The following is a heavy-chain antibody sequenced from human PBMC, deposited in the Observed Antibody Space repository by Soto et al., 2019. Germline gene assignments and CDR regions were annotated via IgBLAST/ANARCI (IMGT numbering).Heavy chain of an antibody. CDR1: GGSFSGYY. J-gene: IGHJ4*02. CDR3: ARSVILRAFDY. D-gene: IGHD2-15*01. CDR2: INHSGST. Sequence: SETLSLTCAVYGGSFSGYYWSWIRQPPGKGLEWIGEINHSGSTNYNPSLKSRVTISVDTSKNQLSLKLSSVTAADTAVYYCARSVILRAFDYWGQGTLVTVSS. V-gene: IGHV4-34*01.